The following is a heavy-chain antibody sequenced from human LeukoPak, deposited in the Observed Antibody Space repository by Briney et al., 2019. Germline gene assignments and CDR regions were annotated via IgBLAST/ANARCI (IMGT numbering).Heavy chain of an antibody. Sequence: SETLCLTCAVYGGSFSGYYWSWIRQPPGKGLEWIGEINHSGSTNYNPSLKSRVTISVDTSKNQFSLKLSSVTAADTAVYYCARGGDCSGGSCSKYYFDHWGQGTLVTVSS. D-gene: IGHD2-15*01. CDR1: GGSFSGYY. CDR2: INHSGST. CDR3: ARGGDCSGGSCSKYYFDH. V-gene: IGHV4-34*01. J-gene: IGHJ4*02.